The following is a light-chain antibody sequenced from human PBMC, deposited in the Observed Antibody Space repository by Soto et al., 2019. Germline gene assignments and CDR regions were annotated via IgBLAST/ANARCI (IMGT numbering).Light chain of an antibody. CDR1: NVGSKS. V-gene: IGLV3-21*02. CDR3: QVWDDSTDHIHV. J-gene: IGLJ1*01. Sequence: SYELTHPPSVSVAPGQTARITCGGNNVGSKSVHWYQQKSGQAPVVVVYDDSDRPSGIPERFSGSNSGNTATLTISRVEAGDEADYYCQVWDDSTDHIHVFGTGTKVTVL. CDR2: DDS.